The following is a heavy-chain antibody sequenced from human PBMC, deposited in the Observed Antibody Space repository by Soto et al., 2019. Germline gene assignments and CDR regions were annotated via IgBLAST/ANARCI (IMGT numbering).Heavy chain of an antibody. CDR1: GYTFTSYG. Sequence: QVQLVQSGAEVKKPGASVKVSCKASGYTFTSYGISWVRQAPGQGLEWMGWISAYNGNTNYAQKLQGRVTMTTDTYTSTAYMELRSLRSDDTAVYYCARDPRGVGATDYYYGMDVWGQGTTVTVSS. CDR3: ARDPRGVGATDYYYGMDV. V-gene: IGHV1-18*04. CDR2: ISAYNGNT. D-gene: IGHD1-26*01. J-gene: IGHJ6*02.